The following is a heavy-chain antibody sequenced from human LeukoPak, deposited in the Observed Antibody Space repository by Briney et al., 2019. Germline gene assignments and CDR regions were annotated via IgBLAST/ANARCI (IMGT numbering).Heavy chain of an antibody. V-gene: IGHV1-69*13. J-gene: IGHJ5*02. CDR2: IIPIFGTS. D-gene: IGHD3-9*01. CDR3: ARADGYDIWTGYRGWFDP. Sequence: GASVKVSCKASGGTFSSYAISWVRQAPGQGLEWMGRIIPIFGTSNYAQRFQGRVTITADESTSTAYMELSSLRSEDTAVYYCARADGYDIWTGYRGWFDPWGQGTLVTVSS. CDR1: GGTFSSYA.